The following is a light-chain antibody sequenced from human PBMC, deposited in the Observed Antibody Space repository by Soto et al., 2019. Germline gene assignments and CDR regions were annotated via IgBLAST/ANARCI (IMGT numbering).Light chain of an antibody. CDR1: SSDVGNYNY. CDR3: NSYTSSTLFV. V-gene: IGLV2-14*03. J-gene: IGLJ1*01. CDR2: EVT. Sequence: QSALTQPASVSGSPGQSITISCTGTSSDVGNYNYVSWYQQHPGKAPKLIIYEVTSRPSGVSNRFSGSKSGNTASLTVSGLQAEDEADYYCNSYTSSTLFVFGTGTKLTVL.